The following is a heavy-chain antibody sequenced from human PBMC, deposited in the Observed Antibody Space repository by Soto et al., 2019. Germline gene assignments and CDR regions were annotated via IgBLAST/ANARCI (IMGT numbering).Heavy chain of an antibody. V-gene: IGHV3-30*18. CDR2: ISYDGSNK. CDR1: GFTFSSYG. J-gene: IGHJ4*02. D-gene: IGHD6-19*01. Sequence: GGSLRLSCAASGFTFSSYGMHWVRQAPGKGLEWVAVISYDGSNKYYADSVKGRFTISRDNSKNTLYLQMNSLRAEDTAVYYCAKDRRSSGWYLVYYRGQGTLVTVYS. CDR3: AKDRRSSGWYLVYY.